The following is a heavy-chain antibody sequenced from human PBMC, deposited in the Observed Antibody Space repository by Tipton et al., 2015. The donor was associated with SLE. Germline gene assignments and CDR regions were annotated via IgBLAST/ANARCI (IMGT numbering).Heavy chain of an antibody. D-gene: IGHD6-6*01. J-gene: IGHJ6*02. CDR1: GYTFTKYD. Sequence: QSGAEVKKPGASVKVSCKASGYTFTKYDINWVRQAPGQGLEWMAWMNPNSGNTGYAQKFQGRVTLTGNTSINTVYLELTSLRSEDTAMYYCARVGSIAARKHHYYGMDVWGQGTTVTVSS. V-gene: IGHV1-8*01. CDR2: MNPNSGNT. CDR3: ARVGSIAARKHHYYGMDV.